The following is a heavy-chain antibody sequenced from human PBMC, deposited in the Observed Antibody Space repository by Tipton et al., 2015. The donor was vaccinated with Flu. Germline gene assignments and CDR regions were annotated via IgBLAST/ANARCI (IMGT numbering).Heavy chain of an antibody. CDR3: AKNLLDWGKYYKYSLINV. CDR2: IKGAGQNA. CDR1: GFTFSDYA. Sequence: SLRLSCAASGFTFSDYAMTWIRQAPGMGLEWVSTIKGAGQNAYYAESVKGRFTLTRDNSKTSLSLEMSSLRADDTAIYYCAKNLLDWGKYYKYSLINVWGQGTTGAVSS. J-gene: IGHJ6*02. V-gene: IGHV3-23*01. D-gene: IGHD7-27*01.